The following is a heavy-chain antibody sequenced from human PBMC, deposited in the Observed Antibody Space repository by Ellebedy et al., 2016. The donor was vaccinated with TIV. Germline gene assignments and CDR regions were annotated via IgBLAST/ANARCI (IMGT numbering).Heavy chain of an antibody. V-gene: IGHV3-23*01. CDR2: ISDSGDTT. CDR3: AKQKSTSAGSSDI. CDR1: GFRFSSYA. J-gene: IGHJ3*02. Sequence: GESLKISCAASGFRFSSYAMNWVRQAPGKGLEWVSGISDSGDTTYYPDSVKGRFTISRDTSKNTLYLQMNSLRVEDTAVYYCAKQKSTSAGSSDIWGQGAMVTVSS. D-gene: IGHD2-2*01.